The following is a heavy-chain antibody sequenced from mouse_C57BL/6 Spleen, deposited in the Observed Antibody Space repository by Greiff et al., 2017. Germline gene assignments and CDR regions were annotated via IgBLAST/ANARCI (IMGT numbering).Heavy chain of an antibody. J-gene: IGHJ1*03. V-gene: IGHV10-1*01. CDR3: VRQNYYYGSSYGYFDV. D-gene: IGHD1-1*01. Sequence: EVMLVESGGGLVQPKGSLKLSCAASGFSFNTYAMNWVRQAPGKGLEWVARIRSKSNNYATYYADSVKDRFTISRDDSESMLYLQMNNLKTEDTAMYYCVRQNYYYGSSYGYFDVWGTGTTVTVSS. CDR1: GFSFNTYA. CDR2: IRSKSNNYAT.